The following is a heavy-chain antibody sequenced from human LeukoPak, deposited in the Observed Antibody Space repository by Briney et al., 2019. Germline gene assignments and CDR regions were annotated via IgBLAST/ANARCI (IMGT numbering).Heavy chain of an antibody. CDR3: TRAQGSHGGDFDY. CDR2: INSDASST. J-gene: IGHJ4*02. V-gene: IGHV3-74*01. Sequence: PGRSLRLSCAASGFSFSSYWMHWVRQAPGKGLVWVSRINSDASSTNYADSVKGRFTISRDNAKNTLYLQMNSLRAEDTAVYYCTRAQGSHGGDFDYWGQGTLVTVSS. CDR1: GFSFSSYW.